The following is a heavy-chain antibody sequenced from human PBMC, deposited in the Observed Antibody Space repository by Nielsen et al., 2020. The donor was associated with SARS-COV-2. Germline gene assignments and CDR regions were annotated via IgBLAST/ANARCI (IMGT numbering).Heavy chain of an antibody. CDR3: ARVAGGRFWSGFSYHYYYMDV. CDR2: IDHSGTT. V-gene: IGHV4-34*01. D-gene: IGHD3-3*01. Sequence: SETLSLTCDVSGGSFSVYNWNWIRQSPGKGLEWIGEIDHSGTTNYNPSLTSRVTMSVDTSKNQISLRLTSVTAADTAVYYCARVAGGRFWSGFSYHYYYMDVWGQGTTVTVSS. CDR1: GGSFSVYN. J-gene: IGHJ6*03.